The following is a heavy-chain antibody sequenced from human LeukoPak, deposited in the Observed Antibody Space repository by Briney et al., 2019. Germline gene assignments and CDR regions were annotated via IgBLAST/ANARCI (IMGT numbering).Heavy chain of an antibody. CDR1: GFTFSSYW. V-gene: IGHV3-7*01. D-gene: IGHD3-16*01. Sequence: GGSLRLSCAASGFTFSSYWMNWVRQAPGKGLEWVANIKQDGSEKYYVDSVKGRFTISRDNAKNSLYLQMNSLRAEDTAVYYCARVVMITFGGPEGFDYWGQGTLVTVSS. CDR3: ARVVMITFGGPEGFDY. J-gene: IGHJ4*02. CDR2: IKQDGSEK.